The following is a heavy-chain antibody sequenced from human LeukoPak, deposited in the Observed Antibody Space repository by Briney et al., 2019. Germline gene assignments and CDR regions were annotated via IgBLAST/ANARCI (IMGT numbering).Heavy chain of an antibody. D-gene: IGHD2-15*01. CDR2: IWYDGSNK. Sequence: GGSLRLSCAASGFTFSSYGMHWVRQAPGKGLEWVSVIWYDGSNKYYADSVKGRFTISRDNSKSTLCLQMNSLRAEDTAVYYCAKQLGYCSDGSCYFPYWGQGTLVTVSS. CDR3: AKQLGYCSDGSCYFPY. J-gene: IGHJ4*02. V-gene: IGHV3-33*06. CDR1: GFTFSSYG.